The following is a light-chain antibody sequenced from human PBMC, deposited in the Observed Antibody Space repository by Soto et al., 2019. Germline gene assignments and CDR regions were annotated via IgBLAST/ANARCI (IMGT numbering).Light chain of an antibody. CDR2: AAS. V-gene: IGKV1-39*01. J-gene: IGKJ1*01. CDR1: QSISSY. CDR3: QQSYSTPT. Sequence: DIQMTQSPSSLSASVGDRVTITCRASQSISSYLNWYQQKPGKAPKLLIYAASSLKSGVPSRFSGSGSGTDFTLIISSLQPEDFATYYCQQSYSTPTFGQGTKVEIK.